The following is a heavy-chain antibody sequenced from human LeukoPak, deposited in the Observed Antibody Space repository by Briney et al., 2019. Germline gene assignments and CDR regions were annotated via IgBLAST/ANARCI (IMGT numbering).Heavy chain of an antibody. Sequence: SQTLSLTCTVSGGSISSGGYYWSWIRQHPGKGLEWIGYIYYSGSTYYNPSLKSRVTISVDTSKNQFSLKLSSVTAADTAVYYCARDVVADDENYFDYWGQGTLVTVSS. V-gene: IGHV4-31*03. CDR3: ARDVVADDENYFDY. CDR1: GGSISSGGYY. CDR2: IYYSGST. J-gene: IGHJ4*02. D-gene: IGHD2-21*01.